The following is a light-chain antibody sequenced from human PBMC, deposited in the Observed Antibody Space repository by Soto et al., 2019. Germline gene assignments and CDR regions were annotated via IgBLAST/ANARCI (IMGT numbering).Light chain of an antibody. CDR3: QQTFLSPPS. Sequence: DIQMTQSPSSLSESVGDRVTITCRASQSITNYLNWYQQKPGKAPKLLFSGASNLQSGVPSGFSGSGFGTDFTHTISSLQPEDFETYFCQQTFLSPPSFGHGTKVEFK. CDR1: QSITNY. J-gene: IGKJ1*01. CDR2: GAS. V-gene: IGKV1-39*01.